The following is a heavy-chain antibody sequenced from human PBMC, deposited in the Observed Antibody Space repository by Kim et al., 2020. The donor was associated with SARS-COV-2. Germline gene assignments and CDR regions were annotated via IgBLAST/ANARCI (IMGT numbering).Heavy chain of an antibody. Sequence: ASVKVSCKASGYTFTNYEINWVRQATGQGLEWMGWVDPISGDTGYAQKFQDRVTMTRDTSISTAYMELTSLTSDDTAVYYCARGVSTSRHYNWFDPWGQGTLVTVSS. CDR1: GYTFTNYE. CDR3: ARGVSTSRHYNWFDP. D-gene: IGHD6-6*01. V-gene: IGHV1-8*01. J-gene: IGHJ5*02. CDR2: VDPISGDT.